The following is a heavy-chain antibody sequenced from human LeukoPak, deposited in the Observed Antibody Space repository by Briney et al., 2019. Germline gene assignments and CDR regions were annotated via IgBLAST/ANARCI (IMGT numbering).Heavy chain of an antibody. CDR3: ARAPGGSGSYYFDY. Sequence: GRSLRLSCAASGFTFSSYAMHWVRQAPGKGLEWVAVISYDGSNKYYADSVKGRFTISRDNSKNTLYLQMNSLRAEDTAVYYCARAPGGSGSYYFDYWGQGTLVTVSS. D-gene: IGHD1-26*01. CDR2: ISYDGSNK. J-gene: IGHJ4*02. CDR1: GFTFSSYA. V-gene: IGHV3-30*04.